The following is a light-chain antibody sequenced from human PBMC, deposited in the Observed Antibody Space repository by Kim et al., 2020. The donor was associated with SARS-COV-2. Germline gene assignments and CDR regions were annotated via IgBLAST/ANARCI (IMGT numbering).Light chain of an antibody. Sequence: NFMLTQPHSVSESPGKTVTISCTRSSGSIADNYVQWYQQRPGGVPTTVIYEDDQRPSGVSDRFSGSIDNSSNSASLTISGLRTEDEADYYCQSYNRDNVIFGGGTQLTVL. CDR1: SGSIADNY. CDR2: EDD. J-gene: IGLJ2*01. CDR3: QSYNRDNVI. V-gene: IGLV6-57*04.